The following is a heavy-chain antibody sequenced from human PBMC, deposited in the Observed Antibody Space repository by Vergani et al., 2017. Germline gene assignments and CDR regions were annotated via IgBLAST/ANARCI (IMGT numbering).Heavy chain of an antibody. J-gene: IGHJ6*03. V-gene: IGHV3-23*01. CDR2: ISGSGGST. CDR1: GFTFSSYG. CDR3: AKREYDFWSGYYTSTGYYYMDV. Sequence: EVQLLESGGGLVQPGGSLRLSCAASGFTFSSYGMHWVRQAPGKGLEWVSAISGSGGSTYYADSVKGRFTISRDNSKNTLYLQMNSLRAEDTAVYYCAKREYDFWSGYYTSTGYYYMDVWGKGTTVTVSS. D-gene: IGHD3-3*01.